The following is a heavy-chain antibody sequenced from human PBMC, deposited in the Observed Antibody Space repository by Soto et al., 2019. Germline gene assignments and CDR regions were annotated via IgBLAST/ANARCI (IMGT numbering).Heavy chain of an antibody. CDR2: ISGSGGST. Sequence: GGSLRLSCAASGFTFSSYAMSWVRQAPGKGLEWVSAISGSGGSTYYADSVKGRFTISRDNSKNTLYLQMSSLRAEDTAVYYCAKDSPTVTTWTPTFDIWGQGTMVTVSS. J-gene: IGHJ3*02. CDR3: AKDSPTVTTWTPTFDI. CDR1: GFTFSSYA. D-gene: IGHD4-17*01. V-gene: IGHV3-23*01.